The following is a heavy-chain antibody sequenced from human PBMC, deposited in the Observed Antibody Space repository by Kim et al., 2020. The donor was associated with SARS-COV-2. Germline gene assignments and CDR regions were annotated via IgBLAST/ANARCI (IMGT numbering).Heavy chain of an antibody. CDR1: GYTFSSYA. CDR2: IIPILGIA. D-gene: IGHD6-6*01. J-gene: IGHJ5*01. Sequence: SVKVSCKASGYTFSSYAISWVRQAPGQGLEWMGRIIPILGIANYAQKFQGRVTITADKSTSTAYMELSSLRSEDTAVYYCARASLRSSSACDSWGQGTLVTVSS. V-gene: IGHV1-69*04. CDR3: ARASLRSSSACDS.